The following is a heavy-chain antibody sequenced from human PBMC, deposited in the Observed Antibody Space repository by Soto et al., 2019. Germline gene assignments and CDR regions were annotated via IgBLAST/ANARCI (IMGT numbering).Heavy chain of an antibody. V-gene: IGHV3-33*01. CDR3: ARDDGLKLVYYFDY. CDR1: GFTFSSYG. J-gene: IGHJ4*02. Sequence: GGSLRLSCAASGFTFSSYGMHWVRQAPGKGLEWVAVIWYDGSNKYYADSVKGRFTISRDNSKNTLYLQMNSLRAEDTAVYYCARDDGLKLVYYFDYWGQGTLVTVSS. D-gene: IGHD1-20*01. CDR2: IWYDGSNK.